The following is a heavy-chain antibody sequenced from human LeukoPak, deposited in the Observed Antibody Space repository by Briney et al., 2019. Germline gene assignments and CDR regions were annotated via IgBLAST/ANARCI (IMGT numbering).Heavy chain of an antibody. CDR2: IYYIGST. CDR3: ARGGTTVTTFNYFDP. Sequence: PSETLSLTCTVSGGSISGYYWSWIRQPPGKGLEWIGYIYYIGSTTYNPSLRSRVTISVDKSKNQFSLRLSSVTAADTALYYCARGGTTVTTFNYFDPWGQGTLVTVSS. V-gene: IGHV4-59*01. CDR1: GGSISGYY. D-gene: IGHD4-17*01. J-gene: IGHJ4*02.